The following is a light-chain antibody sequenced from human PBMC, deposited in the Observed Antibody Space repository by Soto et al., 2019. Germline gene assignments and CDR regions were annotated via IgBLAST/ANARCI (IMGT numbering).Light chain of an antibody. J-gene: IGKJ4*01. CDR2: AAS. CDR1: RSVGNN. V-gene: IGKV3-11*01. CDR3: QQHADWPLT. Sequence: EIVLTQSPATQSLSPGERATLSCRASRSVGNNLAWYQKKPGQAPGLLIYAASTRATGIPARFSGSGSGTDFTLTISSLEPEDFAVYYCQQHADWPLTFGGGTKVEIK.